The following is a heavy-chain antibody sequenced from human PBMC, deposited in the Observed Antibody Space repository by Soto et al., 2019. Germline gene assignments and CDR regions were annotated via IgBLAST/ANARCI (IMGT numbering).Heavy chain of an antibody. Sequence: GGSLRLSCAASGFTFNSYGMHWVRQAPGKGLEWVAVIWYDGSNKYYADSVKGRFTISRDNSKNTLFLQMNSLRAEDTAVYYCARGTRAPDCWGQGTLVTVSS. CDR1: GFTFNSYG. CDR3: ARGTRAPDC. CDR2: IWYDGSNK. D-gene: IGHD4-17*01. V-gene: IGHV3-33*01. J-gene: IGHJ4*02.